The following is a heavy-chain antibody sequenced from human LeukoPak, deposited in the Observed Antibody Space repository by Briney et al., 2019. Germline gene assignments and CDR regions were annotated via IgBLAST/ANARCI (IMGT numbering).Heavy chain of an antibody. CDR3: ARVFDDSSNGMDV. J-gene: IGHJ6*02. Sequence: SETLSLTCTVSGGSISSYYGSWIRQPAGKGLEWIGRIYTSGSTNYNPSLKSRVTMSADTSKNQFSLKLSSVTAADTAVYYCARVFDDSSNGMDVWGQGTTVTVSS. CDR1: GGSISSYY. D-gene: IGHD3-3*01. CDR2: IYTSGST. V-gene: IGHV4-4*07.